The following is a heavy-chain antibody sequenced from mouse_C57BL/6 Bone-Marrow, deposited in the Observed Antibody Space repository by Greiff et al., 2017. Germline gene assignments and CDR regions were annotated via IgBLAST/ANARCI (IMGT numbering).Heavy chain of an antibody. CDR3: ARGDYSNYSFDY. J-gene: IGHJ2*01. CDR2: ISSGSSTI. D-gene: IGHD2-5*01. Sequence: DVKLVESGGGLVKPGGSLKLSCAASGFTFSDYGMHWVRQAPEKGLEWVAYISSGSSTIYYADTVKGRFTISRDNAKTTLFLQMTSLRSEDTAMYYGARGDYSNYSFDYWGQGTTLTVSS. V-gene: IGHV5-17*01. CDR1: GFTFSDYG.